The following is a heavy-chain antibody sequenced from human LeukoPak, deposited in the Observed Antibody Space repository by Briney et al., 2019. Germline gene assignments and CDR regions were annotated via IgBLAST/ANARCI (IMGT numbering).Heavy chain of an antibody. Sequence: SETLSLTCTVSGGSISGGDYYWRWIRQPPGKGLEWIGYIYYSGSTYYNPSLKSRVTISVDTSKNQFSLKLSSVTAADTAVYYCATKGGVVGATNFDYWGQGTLVTVSS. V-gene: IGHV4-30-4*08. J-gene: IGHJ4*02. D-gene: IGHD1-26*01. CDR3: ATKGGVVGATNFDY. CDR1: GGSISGGDYY. CDR2: IYYSGST.